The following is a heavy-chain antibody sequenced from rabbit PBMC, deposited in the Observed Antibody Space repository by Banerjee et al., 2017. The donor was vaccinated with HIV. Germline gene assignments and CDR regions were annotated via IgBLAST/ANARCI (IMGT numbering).Heavy chain of an antibody. CDR3: ARTNSYWTAFDP. CDR2: IYGGSSGET. J-gene: IGHJ2*01. Sequence: QSLEESGGDLVKPGASLTLTCTASGFTISSSYWMCWVRQAPGKGLEWIACIYGGSSGETYYASWAKGRFTISKTSSTTVTLQMTSLTAADTATYFCARTNSYWTAFDPWGPGTLVTVS. CDR1: GFTISSSYW. V-gene: IGHV1S40*01. D-gene: IGHD6-1*01.